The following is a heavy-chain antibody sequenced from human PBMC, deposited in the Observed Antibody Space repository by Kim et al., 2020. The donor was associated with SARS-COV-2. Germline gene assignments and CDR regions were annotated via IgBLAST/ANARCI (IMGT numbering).Heavy chain of an antibody. Sequence: SETLSLTCAVYGGSFSGYYWSWIRQPPGKGLEWIGEINHSGSTNYNPSLKSRVTISVDTSKNQFSLKLSSVTAADTAVYYCARDSPASGDYTHDYYYGMDVWGQGTTVTVSS. V-gene: IGHV4-34*01. CDR3: ARDSPASGDYTHDYYYGMDV. D-gene: IGHD4-17*01. J-gene: IGHJ6*02. CDR1: GGSFSGYY. CDR2: INHSGST.